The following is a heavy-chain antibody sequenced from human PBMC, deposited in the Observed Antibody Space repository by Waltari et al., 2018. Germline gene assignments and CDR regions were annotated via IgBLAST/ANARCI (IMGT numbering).Heavy chain of an antibody. Sequence: EVQLLESGGGLVQPGGSLRLSCAASGIIFNNFAINWVRLSPGTGRRWVSAISVRVGTYYADSVKGRFTVSRDTSKNTVYLQMSDLRGEDTAIYYCATPFYNWYDPLHSWGQGTLVAVSS. V-gene: IGHV3-23*01. CDR2: ISVRVGT. CDR3: ATPFYNWYDPLHS. D-gene: IGHD1-20*01. CDR1: GIIFNNFA. J-gene: IGHJ4*02.